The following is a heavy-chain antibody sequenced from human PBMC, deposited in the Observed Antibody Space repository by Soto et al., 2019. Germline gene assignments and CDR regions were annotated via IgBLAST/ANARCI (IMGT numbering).Heavy chain of an antibody. V-gene: IGHV1-69*02. D-gene: IGHD3-3*01. J-gene: IGHJ6*03. Sequence: ASVKVSCKASGGTFSSYTISWVRQAPGQGLEWMGRIIPILGIANYAQKFQGRVTITADKSTRTAYVELSSLRSEDTAVYYCARGTKTPVRFLEWFPADYYYYYYMDVWGKGTTVTVSS. CDR3: ARGTKTPVRFLEWFPADYYYYYYMDV. CDR2: IIPILGIA. CDR1: GGTFSSYT.